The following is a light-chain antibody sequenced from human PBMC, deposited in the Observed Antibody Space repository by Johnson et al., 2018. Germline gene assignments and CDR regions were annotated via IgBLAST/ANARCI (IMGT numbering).Light chain of an antibody. J-gene: IGLJ1*01. V-gene: IGLV1-51*02. CDR3: GTWDSSLSAGNV. Sequence: SVLTQPPSVSAAPGQKVTISCSGISSNIGNNYVSWYQQLPGTAPKLLIYENNKRPSGIPDRFSGSKSGTSATLGITGLQTVDEADYYCGTWDSSLSAGNVFGTGTKVTVL. CDR1: SSNIGNNY. CDR2: ENN.